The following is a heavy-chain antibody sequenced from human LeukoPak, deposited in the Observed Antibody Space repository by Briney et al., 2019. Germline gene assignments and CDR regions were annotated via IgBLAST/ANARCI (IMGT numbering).Heavy chain of an antibody. CDR3: ARGRGPRGVIANYYYYYGMDV. CDR2: IYTSGST. D-gene: IGHD3-10*01. CDR1: GGSISSYY. V-gene: IGHV4-4*07. Sequence: SETLSLTCTVSGGSISSYYWSWIRQPAGKGLEWIGRIYTSGSTNYNPSLKSRVTMSVDTSKNQFFLKLSSVTAADTAVYYCARGRGPRGVIANYYYYYGMDVWGQGTTVTVSS. J-gene: IGHJ6*02.